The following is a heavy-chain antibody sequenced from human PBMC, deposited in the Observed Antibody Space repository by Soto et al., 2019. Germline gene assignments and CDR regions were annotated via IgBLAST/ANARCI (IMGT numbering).Heavy chain of an antibody. D-gene: IGHD3-22*01. CDR2: ISSSGGST. J-gene: IGHJ4*02. V-gene: IGHV3-23*01. Sequence: EVQLLESGGDLIQPGGSLRLSCAASGFTFSSYAISWVRQAPGKGLGWVSAISSSGGSTFYADSWKGRFTISRDNSRNTLYLQMNSLRAEDTAIYYCAKYQPMTQPRPYFDYWGQGTLVTVSS. CDR3: AKYQPMTQPRPYFDY. CDR1: GFTFSSYA.